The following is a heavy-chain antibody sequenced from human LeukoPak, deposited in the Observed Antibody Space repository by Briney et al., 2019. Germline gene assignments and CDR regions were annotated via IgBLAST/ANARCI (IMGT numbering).Heavy chain of an antibody. Sequence: PGGSLRLSCATSGFTFSNAWMNWVRQAPGKGLEWVGRVRSNSDGGTIDYAAPVKGRFTLSRDDSKTTLYLQMNSLQTEDTAVYYCATDFYDSTWGQGTLVTVSS. V-gene: IGHV3-15*07. J-gene: IGHJ5*02. CDR3: ATDFYDST. CDR2: VRSNSDGGTI. D-gene: IGHD3-22*01. CDR1: GFTFSNAW.